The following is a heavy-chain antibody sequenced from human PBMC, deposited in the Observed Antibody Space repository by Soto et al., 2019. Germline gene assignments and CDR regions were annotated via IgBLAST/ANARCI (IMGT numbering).Heavy chain of an antibody. Sequence: PSETLSLTCAVSSGSISSSNWWSWVRQPPGKGLEWIGEIYHSGSTNYNPSLKSRVTISVDKSKNQFSLKLSSVTAADTAVYYCARNYGSGSYYKDYYYYYMDVWGKGTTVTVSS. V-gene: IGHV4-4*02. CDR1: SGSISSSNW. J-gene: IGHJ6*03. CDR2: IYHSGST. D-gene: IGHD3-10*01. CDR3: ARNYGSGSYYKDYYYYYMDV.